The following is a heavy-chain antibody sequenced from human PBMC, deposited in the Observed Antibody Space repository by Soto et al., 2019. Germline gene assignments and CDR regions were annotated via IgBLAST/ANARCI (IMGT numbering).Heavy chain of an antibody. V-gene: IGHV4-30-4*01. CDR2: IHNSGST. Sequence: QVQLQESGPGLVKPSQTLSLTCTVSGVSGGSISSGDYHWSWIRQPPGKGLEWIGYIHNSGSTYYHPSLKSRITISVDTSRNQFSLKLTSVTAADTAVYYCARVRGPYGDFADVDKWGQGTLVTVSS. D-gene: IGHD4-17*01. J-gene: IGHJ4*02. CDR3: ARVRGPYGDFADVDK. CDR1: GGSISSGDYH.